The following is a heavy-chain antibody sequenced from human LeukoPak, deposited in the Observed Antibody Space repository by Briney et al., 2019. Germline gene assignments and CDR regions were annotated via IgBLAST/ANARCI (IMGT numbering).Heavy chain of an antibody. J-gene: IGHJ3*02. Sequence: GGSLTLSCAASGFTFSSYSMNWVRQAPGKGLEWVSSISSSSSYIYYADSVKGRFTISRGNAKNSLYLQMNSLRAEDTAVYYCARKDGIVGAPDAFDIWGQGTMVTVSS. CDR2: ISSSSSYI. CDR3: ARKDGIVGAPDAFDI. CDR1: GFTFSSYS. D-gene: IGHD1-26*01. V-gene: IGHV3-21*01.